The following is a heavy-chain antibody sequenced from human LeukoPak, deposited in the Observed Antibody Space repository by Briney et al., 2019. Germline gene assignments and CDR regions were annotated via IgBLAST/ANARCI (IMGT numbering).Heavy chain of an antibody. D-gene: IGHD2-21*02. J-gene: IGHJ4*02. CDR1: GFTVSATY. CDR2: IYTGGNT. Sequence: GGSLRLSCAASGFTVSATYMNWVRQAPGKGLEWVSIIYTGGNTYYADSVKCRFTISRDISKNTLYLHMTSLRDEDTAVYYCARGPVTAPDYWGQGTLVTVSS. CDR3: ARGPVTAPDY. V-gene: IGHV3-53*01.